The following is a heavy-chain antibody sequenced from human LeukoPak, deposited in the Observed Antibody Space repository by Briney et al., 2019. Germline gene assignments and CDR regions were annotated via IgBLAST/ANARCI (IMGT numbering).Heavy chain of an antibody. Sequence: SQTLSLTCAVYGXSFSGYYWNWIRQPPGKGLEWMGEVNLSGSTNYNSSLKSRVTISGDTSKNQFSLKLSSVTAADTAVYYCARVLTEKSTGYYYPDAFDMWGQGTMVTVSS. CDR3: ARVLTEKSTGYYYPDAFDM. CDR2: VNLSGST. CDR1: GXSFSGYY. V-gene: IGHV4-34*01. D-gene: IGHD3-22*01. J-gene: IGHJ3*02.